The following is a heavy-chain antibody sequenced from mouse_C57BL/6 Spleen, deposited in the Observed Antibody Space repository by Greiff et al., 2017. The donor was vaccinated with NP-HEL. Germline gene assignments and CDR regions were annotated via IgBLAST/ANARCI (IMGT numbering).Heavy chain of an antibody. J-gene: IGHJ3*01. CDR3: ARDRYGSSSFAY. V-gene: IGHV5-4*01. CDR2: ISDGGSYT. Sequence: EVKLEESGGGLVKPGGSLKLSCAASGFTFSSYAMSWVRQTPEKRLEWVATISDGGSYTYYPDNVKGRFTISRDNAKNNLYLQMSHLKSEDTAMYYCARDRYGSSSFAYWGQGTLVTVSA. CDR1: GFTFSSYA. D-gene: IGHD1-1*01.